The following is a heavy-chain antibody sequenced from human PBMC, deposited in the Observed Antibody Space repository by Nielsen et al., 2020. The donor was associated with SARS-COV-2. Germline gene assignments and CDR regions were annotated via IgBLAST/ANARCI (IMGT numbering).Heavy chain of an antibody. CDR3: ARGYCSGDSCSIFDY. CDR2: ISHSGRT. V-gene: IGHV4-4*02. Sequence: SETLSLTCGVSGGSISSRNWWSWVRQPPRKGLEWIGEISHSGRTNYNPSLEGRLSISTDRSNNQFSLKLTSVTAADTAMYYCARGYCSGDSCSIFDYWGQGTVVTVSS. J-gene: IGHJ4*02. D-gene: IGHD2-15*01. CDR1: GGSISSRNW.